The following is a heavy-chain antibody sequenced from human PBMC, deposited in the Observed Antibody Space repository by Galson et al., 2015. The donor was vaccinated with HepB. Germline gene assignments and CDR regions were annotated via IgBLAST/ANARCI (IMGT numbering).Heavy chain of an antibody. J-gene: IGHJ4*02. CDR3: ARTNTVTTIGIFDY. CDR1: GFSLSARGMC. D-gene: IGHD4-17*01. Sequence: ALVKPTQTLTLTCTFSGFSLSARGMCVTWIRQPPGKALEWLARIDWDDDKYYTTSLKTRLTISKDTSKNQVVLTMTNMDPVDTATYYCARTNTVTTIGIFDYWGQGTLVTVSS. V-gene: IGHV2-70*11. CDR2: IDWDDDK.